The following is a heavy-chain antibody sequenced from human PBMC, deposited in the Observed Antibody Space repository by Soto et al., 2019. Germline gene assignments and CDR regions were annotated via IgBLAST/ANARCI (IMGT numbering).Heavy chain of an antibody. V-gene: IGHV3-23*01. CDR2: ISGSGASI. J-gene: IGHJ4*02. D-gene: IGHD2-15*01. CDR1: GFTFSSYV. Sequence: VQLLESGGNLVQPGGSLRLSCAASGFTFSSYVMSWVRQAPGKGLEWVSTISGSGASIYDADSVKGRFTISRDNCKKTVYLQMNSLRAEDTAVYYCAQDGRGSCTGGTCYGSDYWGPGTLVHVSS. CDR3: AQDGRGSCTGGTCYGSDY.